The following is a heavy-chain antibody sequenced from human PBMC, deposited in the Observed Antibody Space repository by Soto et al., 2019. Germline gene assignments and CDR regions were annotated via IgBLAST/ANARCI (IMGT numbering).Heavy chain of an antibody. Sequence: LSLTCAVYGGSFSGYYWSWIRQPPGKGLEWIGEINHSGSTNYNPSLKSRVTISVDTSKNQFSLKLSSVTAADTAVYYCASVIAARDYGMDVWGQGTTVTVSS. CDR3: ASVIAARDYGMDV. CDR1: GGSFSGYY. V-gene: IGHV4-34*01. J-gene: IGHJ6*02. CDR2: INHSGST. D-gene: IGHD6-6*01.